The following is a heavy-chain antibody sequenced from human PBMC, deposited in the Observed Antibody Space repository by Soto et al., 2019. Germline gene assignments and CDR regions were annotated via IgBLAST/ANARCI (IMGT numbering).Heavy chain of an antibody. V-gene: IGHV1-69*06. D-gene: IGHD2-8*02. CDR2: TIPISDSP. J-gene: IGHJ5*01. CDR3: ARGHTGFEVRLDS. CDR1: GGTFSEDA. Sequence: QVQLEQSGAEVKMPGSSVRVSCKASGGTFSEDAISWVRQAPGQGLEWMGGTIPISDSPKYAQKFQGRVIISEDKSTGTSYMELSSLRYDDTAIYFCARGHTGFEVRLDSWGQGTPITVSS.